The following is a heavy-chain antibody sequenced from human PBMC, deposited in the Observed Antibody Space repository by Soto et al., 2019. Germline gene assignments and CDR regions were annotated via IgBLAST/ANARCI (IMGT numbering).Heavy chain of an antibody. V-gene: IGHV3-53*01. CDR1: GFNVFSNY. D-gene: IGHD5-12*01. CDR2: IYDDGST. CDR3: ASWRLLSGSEYYFDY. J-gene: IGHJ4*02. Sequence: EVQLVASGGGLIQPGGSLRLSCAASGFNVFSNYMSWVRQAPGKGLEWVSGIYDDGSTYYADSLKGRLAISRDSSKNNLYLQMNSLRVEDTAVYYCASWRLLSGSEYYFDYWGQGTLVTVSS.